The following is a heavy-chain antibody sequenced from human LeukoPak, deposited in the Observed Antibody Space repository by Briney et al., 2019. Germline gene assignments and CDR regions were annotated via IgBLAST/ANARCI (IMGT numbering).Heavy chain of an antibody. CDR1: GGTFSSYA. J-gene: IGHJ6*03. Sequence: GASVKVSCKASGGTFSSYAISWARQAPGQGLEWMGGIIPIFGTANYAQEFQGRVTITTDESTSTAYMELSSLRSEDTAVYYCARVASPRPPSYYYYYYMDVWGKGTTVTVSS. CDR3: ARVASPRPPSYYYYYYMDV. D-gene: IGHD6-6*01. V-gene: IGHV1-69*05. CDR2: IIPIFGTA.